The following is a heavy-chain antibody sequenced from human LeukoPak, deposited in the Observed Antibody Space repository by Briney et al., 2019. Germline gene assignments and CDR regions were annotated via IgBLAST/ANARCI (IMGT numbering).Heavy chain of an antibody. V-gene: IGHV3-74*01. CDR2: VNTEGSST. D-gene: IGHD2-15*01. CDR1: GFTLSRYW. Sequence: GGSLRLSCAASGFTLSRYWMHWVGHVPGKGLVGVSRVNTEGSSTNYADSVKGRFTITRDNAKNTLYLQMNSLRAEDTALYFCARDGGSRGVPLDCWGQGTLVTVSS. CDR3: ARDGGSRGVPLDC. J-gene: IGHJ4*02.